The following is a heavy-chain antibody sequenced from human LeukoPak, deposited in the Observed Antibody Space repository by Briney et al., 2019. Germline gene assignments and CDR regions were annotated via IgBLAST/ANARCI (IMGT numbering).Heavy chain of an antibody. Sequence: GGSLRLSYAASGFTFSSYEMNWVRQAPGKGLEWVSYISSSGSTIYYADSVKGRFTISRDNAKNTLYLQMNSLRAEDAAVFYCARDATVAATRGLVDYWGQGTRVTVSS. V-gene: IGHV3-48*03. CDR1: GFTFSSYE. CDR2: ISSSGSTI. J-gene: IGHJ4*02. D-gene: IGHD2-15*01. CDR3: ARDATVAATRGLVDY.